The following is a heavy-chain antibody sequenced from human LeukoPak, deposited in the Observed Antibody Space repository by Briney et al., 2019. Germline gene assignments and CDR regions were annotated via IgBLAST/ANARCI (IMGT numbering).Heavy chain of an antibody. Sequence: GGSLRLSCAASGFTFSGYEMNWVRQAPGKGLEWVAYISSSGSTIYYADSVKCRFTISRDNAKNSLYLQMHSLRAEDTAIYYCAKNGDRGAYCTGGTCYPYFYYYMDVWGKGTTVTI. D-gene: IGHD2-15*01. J-gene: IGHJ6*03. V-gene: IGHV3-48*03. CDR2: ISSSGSTI. CDR3: AKNGDRGAYCTGGTCYPYFYYYMDV. CDR1: GFTFSGYE.